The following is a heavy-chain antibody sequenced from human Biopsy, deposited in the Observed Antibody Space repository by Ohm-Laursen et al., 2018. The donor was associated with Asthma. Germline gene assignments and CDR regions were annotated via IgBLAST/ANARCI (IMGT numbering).Heavy chain of an antibody. D-gene: IGHD1-26*01. CDR1: GVDRSSDG. J-gene: IGHJ4*02. Sequence: SLRLSCAASGVDRSSDGMNWVRQARGKGREWVAVIADDGSKKYYADFVKGRFTISRDNSKNTLYLQMNSLRAEDTAVYYCAKDVFPGWELRRGPDYWGQGTLVTVSS. V-gene: IGHV3-30*18. CDR2: IADDGSKK. CDR3: AKDVFPGWELRRGPDY.